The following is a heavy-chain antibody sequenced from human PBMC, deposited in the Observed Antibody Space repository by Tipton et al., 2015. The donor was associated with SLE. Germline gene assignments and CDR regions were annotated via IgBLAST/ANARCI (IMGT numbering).Heavy chain of an antibody. CDR1: GGSISSSSYY. V-gene: IGHV4-39*07. D-gene: IGHD6-13*01. CDR2: IYTSGST. CDR3: AREYPIAAAGAEAFDI. Sequence: GLVKPSETLSLTCTVSGGSISSSSYYWGWIRQPPGKGLEWIGRIYTSGSTNYNPSLKSRVTMSVDTSKNQFSLKLSSVTAADTAVYYCAREYPIAAAGAEAFDIWGQGTMVTVSS. J-gene: IGHJ3*02.